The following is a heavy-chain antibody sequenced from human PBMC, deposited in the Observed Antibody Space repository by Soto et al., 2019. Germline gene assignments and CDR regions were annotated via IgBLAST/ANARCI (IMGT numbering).Heavy chain of an antibody. CDR3: ARAIVGPTSTAWLDP. D-gene: IGHD1-26*01. J-gene: IGHJ5*02. CDR2: FDPEDGET. Sequence: SVKGAWKIAGYGNTEVFRHWLRQKPRKGLEWMGGFDPEDGETIYAQKFQGRVTMTEDTSTDTANMELSSLRFEDTAVYYCARAIVGPTSTAWLDPCGQ. V-gene: IGHV1-24*01. CDR1: GYGNTEVF.